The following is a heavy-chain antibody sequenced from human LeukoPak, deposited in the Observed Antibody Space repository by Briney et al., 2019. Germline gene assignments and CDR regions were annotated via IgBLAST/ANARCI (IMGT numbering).Heavy chain of an antibody. CDR1: GGSFSGYY. CDR3: ARLGYCSSTSCLSRGFYFDY. V-gene: IGHV4-34*01. J-gene: IGHJ4*02. Sequence: SETLSLTCAVYGGSFSGYYWSWIRQPPGKGLEWIGEINHSGSTNYNPSLKSRVTISVDTSKNQFSLKLSSVTAADTAVYYCARLGYCSSTSCLSRGFYFDYWGQGTLVTVSS. D-gene: IGHD2-2*01. CDR2: INHSGST.